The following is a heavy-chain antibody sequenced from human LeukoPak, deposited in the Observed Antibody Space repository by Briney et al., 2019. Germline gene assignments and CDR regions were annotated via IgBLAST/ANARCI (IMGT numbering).Heavy chain of an antibody. CDR1: GGSITSYY. CDR2: VSDSGST. J-gene: IGHJ5*02. V-gene: IGHV4-59*01. D-gene: IGHD5-24*01. CDR3: ARDFTTDADNWGFRSTWFDP. Sequence: SETLSLTCTVSGGSITSYYWSWIRQPPGKGLEWIGYVSDSGSTNYNPSLKSRLTISLDTSKNQFSLKLSSVTAADTGIYYCARDFTTDADNWGFRSTWFDPWGQGTLVTVSS.